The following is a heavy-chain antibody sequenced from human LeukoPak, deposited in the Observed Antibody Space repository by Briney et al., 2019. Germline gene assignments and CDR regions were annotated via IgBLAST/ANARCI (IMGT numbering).Heavy chain of an antibody. CDR1: GGSISSGGYY. D-gene: IGHD6-13*01. J-gene: IGHJ6*02. Sequence: SQTLSLACTVSGGSISSGGYYWSWIRQHPGKGLEWIGYIYYSGSTYYNPSLKSRVTISVDTSKNQFSQKLSSVTAADTAVYYCARETRLSSSSEFYYYGMDVWGQGTTVTVSS. CDR3: ARETRLSSSSEFYYYGMDV. V-gene: IGHV4-31*03. CDR2: IYYSGST.